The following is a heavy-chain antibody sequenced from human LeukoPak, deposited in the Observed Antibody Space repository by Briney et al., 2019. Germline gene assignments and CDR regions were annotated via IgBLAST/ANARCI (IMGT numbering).Heavy chain of an antibody. V-gene: IGHV4-34*01. CDR3: ARGRTVVVPAAIKGSGSLGYYFDY. D-gene: IGHD2-2*02. CDR2: INHSGST. CDR1: GGSFSGYY. Sequence: SETLSLTCAVYGGSFSGYYWSWIRQPPGKGLEWTGEINHSGSTNYNPSLKSRVTISVDTSKNQFSLKLSSVTAADTAVYYCARGRTVVVPAAIKGSGSLGYYFDYWGQGTLVTVSS. J-gene: IGHJ4*02.